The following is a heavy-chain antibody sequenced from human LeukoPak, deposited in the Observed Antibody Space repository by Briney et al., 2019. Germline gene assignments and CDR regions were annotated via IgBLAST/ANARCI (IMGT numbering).Heavy chain of an antibody. D-gene: IGHD3-9*01. Sequence: ASVKVSCKASGYTFTSYDINWVRQATGQGLEWMGWMNPNSGNTGYAQKFQGRVTMTRNTSISTAYMELSSLRSEDTAVYYCARRLTYYDILTGYYNPSPFDYWGQGTLVTVSS. V-gene: IGHV1-8*01. CDR1: GYTFTSYD. J-gene: IGHJ4*02. CDR2: MNPNSGNT. CDR3: ARRLTYYDILTGYYNPSPFDY.